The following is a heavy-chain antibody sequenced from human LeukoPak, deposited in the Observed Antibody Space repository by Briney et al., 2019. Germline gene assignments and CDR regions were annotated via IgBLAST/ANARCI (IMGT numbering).Heavy chain of an antibody. CDR3: ARRLINYDFWSGFYGMDV. Sequence: SVKVSCKASGYTFTSYDINWVRQATGQGLEWMGWMNPNSGNTGYAQKFQGRVTMTRNTSISTAYMELSSLRSEDTAVYYCARRLINYDFWSGFYGMDVWGQGTTVTVSS. D-gene: IGHD3-3*01. CDR2: MNPNSGNT. J-gene: IGHJ6*02. CDR1: GYTFTSYD. V-gene: IGHV1-8*01.